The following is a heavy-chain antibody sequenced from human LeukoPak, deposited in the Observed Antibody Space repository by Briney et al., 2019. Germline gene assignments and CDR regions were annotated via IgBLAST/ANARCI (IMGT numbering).Heavy chain of an antibody. D-gene: IGHD6-19*01. V-gene: IGHV3-23*01. CDR2: ISGSGGST. CDR3: ATDRRGAVAGTSQFDY. J-gene: IGHJ4*02. Sequence: PGGSLRLSCAASGFTFSSYGMSWVRQAPGKGLEWVSAISGSGGSTYYADSVKGRFTISRDNSKNTLYLQMNSLRAEDTAVYYCATDRRGAVAGTSQFDYWGQGTLVTVSS. CDR1: GFTFSSYG.